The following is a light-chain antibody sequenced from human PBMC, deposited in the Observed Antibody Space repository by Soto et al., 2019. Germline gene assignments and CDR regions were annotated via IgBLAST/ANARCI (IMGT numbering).Light chain of an antibody. CDR3: QQYNNWPPT. V-gene: IGKV3D-15*01. CDR2: GAS. J-gene: IGKJ1*01. CDR1: QSVSSRY. Sequence: EIWLTQSPGTLPLSPGERATLSCRASQSVSSRYLAWYQKKPGQAPRLLIYGASSRATGIPTRLSGSGYGTELTITISSMQSEDFEVYLCQQYNNWPPTFGHGTKVDI.